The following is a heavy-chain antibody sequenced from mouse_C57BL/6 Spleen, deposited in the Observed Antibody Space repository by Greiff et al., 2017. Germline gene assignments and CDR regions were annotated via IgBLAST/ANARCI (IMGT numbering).Heavy chain of an antibody. J-gene: IGHJ4*01. V-gene: IGHV5-12*01. CDR2: ISNGGGST. CDR3: ARHYYSGGRYALDY. Sequence: EVQLVESGGGLVQPGGSLKLSCAASGFTFSDYYMYWVRQTPEKRLEWVAYISNGGGSTYYPDTVKGRFTISRDNAKNTPYLHMSRLKSEDTAMYYCARHYYSGGRYALDYWGQGTSVTVSS. CDR1: GFTFSDYY. D-gene: IGHD2-12*01.